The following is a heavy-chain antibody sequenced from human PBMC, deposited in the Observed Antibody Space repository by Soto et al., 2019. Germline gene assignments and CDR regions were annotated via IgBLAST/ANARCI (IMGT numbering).Heavy chain of an antibody. CDR1: GGSFSWYY. V-gene: IGHV4-34*01. CDR2: INHSGST. J-gene: IGHJ5*02. CDR3: ARGQGRSGYYRGVNWFDP. Sequence: QVQVRDRVSEGRKTSETLSLTCAVYGGSFSWYYWSWIRQPPGKGLEWIGEINHSGSTNYNPSLKSRVTISVDTSKNQFSLKLSSVTAADTAVYYCARGQGRSGYYRGVNWFDPWGQGTLVTVSS. D-gene: IGHD3-3*01.